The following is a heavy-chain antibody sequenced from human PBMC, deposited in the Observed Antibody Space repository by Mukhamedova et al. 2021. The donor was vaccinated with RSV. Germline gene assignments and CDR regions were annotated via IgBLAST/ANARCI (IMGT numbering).Heavy chain of an antibody. V-gene: IGHV1-3*01. D-gene: IGHD1-26*01. Sequence: SQKLQGRVTITRDTSASTAYMELSSLRSEDTAVYYCARDLVGADLDYWGQGTLVTVSS. CDR3: ARDLVGADLDY. J-gene: IGHJ4*02.